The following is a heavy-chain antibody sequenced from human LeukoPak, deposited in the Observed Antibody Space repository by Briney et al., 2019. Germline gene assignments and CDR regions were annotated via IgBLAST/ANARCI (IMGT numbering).Heavy chain of an antibody. D-gene: IGHD3-22*01. CDR2: ISWNSGSI. CDR3: ARSHYYDSSGYYVY. Sequence: GRSLRLSCAASGFTFDDYAMHWVRQAPGKGLEWVSGISWNSGSIGYADSVKGRFTISRDNAKNSLYLQMNSLRAEDTAVYYCARSHYYDSSGYYVYWGQGSLVTVSS. V-gene: IGHV3-9*01. J-gene: IGHJ4*02. CDR1: GFTFDDYA.